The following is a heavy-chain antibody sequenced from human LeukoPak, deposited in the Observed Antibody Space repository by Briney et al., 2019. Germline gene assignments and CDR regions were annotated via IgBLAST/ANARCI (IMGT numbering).Heavy chain of an antibody. D-gene: IGHD3-3*01. Sequence: GESLKISCKASGYSFTNYWIGWVRQMPGKGLEWMGIIYPGDSDTRYSPSFQGQVTISADKSISTAYLQWSSLKASDTAMYYCARLARSAANYDFWSSNYYYYMDVWGKGTTVTVSS. CDR2: IYPGDSDT. J-gene: IGHJ6*03. V-gene: IGHV5-51*01. CDR1: GYSFTNYW. CDR3: ARLARSAANYDFWSSNYYYYMDV.